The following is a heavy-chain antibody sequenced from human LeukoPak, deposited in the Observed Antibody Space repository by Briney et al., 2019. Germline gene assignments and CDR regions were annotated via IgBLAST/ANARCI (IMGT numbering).Heavy chain of an antibody. Sequence: SETLSLTCAVYGGSFSGYYWSWIRQPPGKGLEWIGRIYVTESTTYSPSLKSRVTISIDTSKNQFSLKLTSVTAADTAVYYCAGDSGTTGEVKFDPWGQGTLVTVSS. CDR1: GGSFSGYY. D-gene: IGHD3-10*01. CDR3: AGDSGTTGEVKFDP. V-gene: IGHV4-34*11. CDR2: IYVTEST. J-gene: IGHJ5*02.